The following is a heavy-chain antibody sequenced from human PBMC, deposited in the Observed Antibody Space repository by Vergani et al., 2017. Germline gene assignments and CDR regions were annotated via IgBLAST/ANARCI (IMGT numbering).Heavy chain of an antibody. J-gene: IGHJ4*02. V-gene: IGHV4-59*05. CDR1: GFTFSSYA. CDR2: IYYSGRT. D-gene: IGHD3-10*01. Sequence: VQLLESGGGLVQPGGSLRLSCAASGFTFSSYAMSWVRQAPGKGLEWIGRIYYSGRTYYNPSLKSRVTISVDTSKNQFSLKLSSVTAADTAVYYCARRTTMVRGVLEIARYYVDYWGQGTLVTVSS. CDR3: ARRTTMVRGVLEIARYYVDY.